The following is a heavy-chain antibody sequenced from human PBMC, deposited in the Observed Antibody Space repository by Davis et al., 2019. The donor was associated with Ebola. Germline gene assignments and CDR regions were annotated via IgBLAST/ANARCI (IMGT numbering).Heavy chain of an antibody. D-gene: IGHD6-19*01. V-gene: IGHV4-4*02. CDR2: IYHSGST. CDR3: ASQTSVDLFDY. CDR1: GGSISSSNY. Sequence: MPSETLSLTCVVSGGSISSSNYWSWVRQPPGEGLEWIGEIYHSGSTNYNPSLKNRVTISMDKSKNQFSLKLSSVTAADTAVYYCASQTSVDLFDYWGQGTLVTVSS. J-gene: IGHJ4*02.